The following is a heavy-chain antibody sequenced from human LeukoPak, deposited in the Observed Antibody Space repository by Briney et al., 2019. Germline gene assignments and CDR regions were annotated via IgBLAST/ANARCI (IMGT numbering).Heavy chain of an antibody. D-gene: IGHD6-19*01. Sequence: GGSLRLSCEASGFTFSNYWMHWVRQAPGKGLMWVSQISTDGSQTFYADSVKGRFTISRDNAKNSLYLQMNSLRAEDTAVYYCALKAVAGPWGYWGQGTLVTVSS. CDR2: ISTDGSQT. V-gene: IGHV3-74*01. J-gene: IGHJ4*02. CDR3: ALKAVAGPWGY. CDR1: GFTFSNYW.